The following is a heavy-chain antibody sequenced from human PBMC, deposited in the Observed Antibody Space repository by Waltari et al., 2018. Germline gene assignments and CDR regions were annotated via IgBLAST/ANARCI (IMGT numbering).Heavy chain of an antibody. CDR1: GFIFGNVW. Sequence: EVHLVESGGGSVQPGGSLRLSCAASGFIFGNVWMHWVRQVPGKGLEGVSRINDDGSTISYADSVKGRFTISRDNAKNTLYLQMDSLRVEDTAVYDCTRTLVGPYPFENWGQGTLVTVSS. J-gene: IGHJ4*02. CDR3: TRTLVGPYPFEN. V-gene: IGHV3-74*01. CDR2: INDDGSTI. D-gene: IGHD1-26*01.